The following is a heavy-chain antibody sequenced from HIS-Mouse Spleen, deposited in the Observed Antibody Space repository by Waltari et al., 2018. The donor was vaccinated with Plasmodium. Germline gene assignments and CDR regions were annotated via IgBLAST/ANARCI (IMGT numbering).Heavy chain of an antibody. Sequence: QVQLQQWGAGLLKPSETLSLTCAVYGGSFSGYYWSWIRQPPGKGLEWIGEINHSGSPKYNPALKSRVTISVDTSKNQFSRKLSSVTAADTAVYYCARVTSSGVYWYFDLWGRGTLVTVSS. CDR3: ARVTSSGVYWYFDL. CDR2: INHSGSP. V-gene: IGHV4-34*01. J-gene: IGHJ2*01. CDR1: GGSFSGYY. D-gene: IGHD3-3*01.